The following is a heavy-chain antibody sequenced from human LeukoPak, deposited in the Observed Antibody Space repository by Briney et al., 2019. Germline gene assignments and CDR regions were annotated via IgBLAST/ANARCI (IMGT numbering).Heavy chain of an antibody. V-gene: IGHV3-23*01. CDR3: ARLSYDSSTHYSNYFDY. J-gene: IGHJ4*02. D-gene: IGHD3-22*01. CDR1: GITFNRLG. Sequence: GGSMRLSCAASGITFNRLGMSWVGPAPGKGLEWVSAISGSGGSTYYADSVKGRFTISRDNSKNTLYLQMNSLRAEDTAVYYCARLSYDSSTHYSNYFDYWGQGTLVTVSS. CDR2: ISGSGGST.